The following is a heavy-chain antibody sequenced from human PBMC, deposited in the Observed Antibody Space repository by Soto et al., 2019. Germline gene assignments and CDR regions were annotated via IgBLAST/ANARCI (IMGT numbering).Heavy chain of an antibody. V-gene: IGHV1-18*01. CDR3: ARLAVAGENWFDP. CDR1: GYTFASYG. Sequence: ASVKVSCKASGYTFASYGSSWVRQAPGQGLEWMGWISAYNGNTNYAQKLQGRVTMTTDTSTSTAYMELRSLRSDDTAVYYCARLAVAGENWFDPWGQGTLVTVSS. CDR2: ISAYNGNT. J-gene: IGHJ5*02. D-gene: IGHD6-19*01.